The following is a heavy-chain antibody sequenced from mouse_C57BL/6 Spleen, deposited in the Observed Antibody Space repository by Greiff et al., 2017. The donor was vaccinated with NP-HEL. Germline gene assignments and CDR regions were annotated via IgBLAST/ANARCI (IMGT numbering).Heavy chain of an antibody. CDR1: GYSITSGYY. CDR2: ISYDGSN. V-gene: IGHV3-6*01. CDR3: ARGLTGNYAMDY. Sequence: EVKLMESGPGLVKPSQSLSLTCSVTGYSITSGYYWNWIRQFPGNKLEWMGYISYDGSNNYNPSLKNRISITRDTSKNQFFLKLNSVTTEDTATYYCARGLTGNYAMDYWGQGTSVTVSS. J-gene: IGHJ4*01. D-gene: IGHD4-1*01.